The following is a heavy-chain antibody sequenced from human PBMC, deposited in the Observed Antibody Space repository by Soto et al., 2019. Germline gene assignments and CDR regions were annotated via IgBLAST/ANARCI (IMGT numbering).Heavy chain of an antibody. CDR1: GYTFTSYD. D-gene: IGHD6-6*01. J-gene: IGHJ5*02. CDR3: ARGKNTYSSFYWFDP. V-gene: IGHV1-8*01. Sequence: GASVKVSCKASGYTFTSYDTNWVRQATGQGLEWMGWMNPNSGNTGYAQKFQGRVTMTRNTSISTAYMELSSLRSEDTAVYYCARGKNTYSSFYWFDPWGQGTLVTVSS. CDR2: MNPNSGNT.